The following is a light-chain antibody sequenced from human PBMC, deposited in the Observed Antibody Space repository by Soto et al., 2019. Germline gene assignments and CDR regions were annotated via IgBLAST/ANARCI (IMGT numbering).Light chain of an antibody. V-gene: IGKV1-39*01. Sequence: KMTQSPSSLSASVGDRVTITCRASQSISSYLNWCQQKPGKAPKLLIDAASSLQSGVPARFSGSGSGTDFTLTISSLQPEDFATYYCQQSYSTPRTFGGGTKVDIK. J-gene: IGKJ4*01. CDR3: QQSYSTPRT. CDR2: AAS. CDR1: QSISSY.